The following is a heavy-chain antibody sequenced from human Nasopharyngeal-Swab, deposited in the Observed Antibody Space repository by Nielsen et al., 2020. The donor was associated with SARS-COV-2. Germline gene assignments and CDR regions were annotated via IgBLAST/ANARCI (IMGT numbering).Heavy chain of an antibody. Sequence: SETLSLTCAVYGGSFSSYYWSWIRQPAGKGLEWIGRIYTSGSTNYNPSLKSRVTMSVDTSKNQFSLKLSSVTAADTAVYYCASGDYYYYYGMDVWGQGTTVTVSS. V-gene: IGHV4-59*10. CDR3: ASGDYYYYYGMDV. CDR1: GGSFSSYY. CDR2: IYTSGST. J-gene: IGHJ6*02.